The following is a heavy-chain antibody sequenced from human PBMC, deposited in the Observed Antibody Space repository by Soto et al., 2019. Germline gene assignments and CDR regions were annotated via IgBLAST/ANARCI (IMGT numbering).Heavy chain of an antibody. Sequence: PSETLSLTCTVSGGSISSGGYYWSWIRQHPGKGLEWIGYIYYSGSTYYNPSLKSRVTISVDTSKNQFSLKLSSVTAADTAVYYCARSRYCSSTSCYFHYWGQGTLVTVSS. J-gene: IGHJ4*02. CDR3: ARSRYCSSTSCYFHY. V-gene: IGHV4-31*02. D-gene: IGHD2-2*01. CDR2: IYYSGST. CDR1: GGSISSGGYY.